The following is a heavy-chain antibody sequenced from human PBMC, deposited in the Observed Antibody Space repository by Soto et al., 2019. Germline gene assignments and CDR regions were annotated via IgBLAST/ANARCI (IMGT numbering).Heavy chain of an antibody. V-gene: IGHV3-30*18. D-gene: IGHD4-4*01. CDR2: ISYDGSNK. J-gene: IGHJ4*02. CDR1: GFTFSSYG. CDR3: AKALRYSFVASIDY. Sequence: QVQLVESGGGVVQPGRSLRLSCAASGFTFSSYGMHWVRQAPGKGLEWVAVISYDGSNKYYADSVKGRFTISRDNSKNTLSLQMNSLRAEDTAVYYCAKALRYSFVASIDYWGQGTLVTVSS.